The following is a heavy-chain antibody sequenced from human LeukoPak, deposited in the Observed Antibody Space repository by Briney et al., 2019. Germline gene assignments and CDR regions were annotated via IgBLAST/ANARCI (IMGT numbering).Heavy chain of an antibody. D-gene: IGHD3-22*01. Sequence: GGSLRLSCAASGFTFSSYGMHWVRQAPGKGLEWVAVISYDGSNKYYADSVKGQFTISRDNSKNTLYLQMNSLRAEDTAVYYCVKDSSNYYDSSGYYYFDYWGQGTLVTVSS. CDR2: ISYDGSNK. J-gene: IGHJ4*02. CDR3: VKDSSNYYDSSGYYYFDY. CDR1: GFTFSSYG. V-gene: IGHV3-30*18.